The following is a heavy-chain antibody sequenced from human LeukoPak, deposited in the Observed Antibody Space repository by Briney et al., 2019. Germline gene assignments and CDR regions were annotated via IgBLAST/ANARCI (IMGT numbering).Heavy chain of an antibody. D-gene: IGHD1-20*01. J-gene: IGHJ4*02. CDR1: GASIRHYY. V-gene: IGHV4-59*01. Sequence: SETLSLTCTVSGASIRHYYWSWIRQPPGKGLGWIGNLCHSGSPNYNPSLKSRVTISIDTAKNQFSLRLRSVTAADTAVYYCATLTGTTYPYYFDFWGQATLVTVSS. CDR3: ATLTGTTYPYYFDF. CDR2: LCHSGSP.